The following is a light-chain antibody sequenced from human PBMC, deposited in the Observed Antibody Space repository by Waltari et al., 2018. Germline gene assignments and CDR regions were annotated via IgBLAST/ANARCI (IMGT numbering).Light chain of an antibody. Sequence: EIVLTPSPGTLSLSPGEGATLSCRASQSVSNNNLAWYQHKPGQAPRLLIYGASTRPSGIPDRFSASGSGTDFTLTISRLEPGDFAMYYCQQYGTSPGTFGQGTKLEIK. J-gene: IGKJ1*01. CDR3: QQYGTSPGT. CDR2: GAS. CDR1: QSVSNNN. V-gene: IGKV3-20*01.